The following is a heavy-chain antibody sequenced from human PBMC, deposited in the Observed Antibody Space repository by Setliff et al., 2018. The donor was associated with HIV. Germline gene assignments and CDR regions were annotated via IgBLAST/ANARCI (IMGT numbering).Heavy chain of an antibody. V-gene: IGHV5-51*01. CDR2: VYPDDSDT. CDR3: ARIWFGAQDAFDI. CDR1: GYSFPNYW. Sequence: GESLKISCKGSGYSFPNYWIGWVRQMPGKGLEWMGIVYPDDSDTRYSPSFQGQVTISADKSISTAYLQWSSLKASDTAMYYCARIWFGAQDAFDIWGQGTMVTVSS. J-gene: IGHJ3*02. D-gene: IGHD3-10*01.